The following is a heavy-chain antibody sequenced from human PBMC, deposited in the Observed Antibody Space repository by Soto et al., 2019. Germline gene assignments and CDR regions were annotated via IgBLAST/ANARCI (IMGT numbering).Heavy chain of an antibody. V-gene: IGHV1-2*04. CDR1: GYTFTGYY. CDR2: INPNSGGT. J-gene: IGHJ6*02. Sequence: ASVKVSCKASGYTFTGYYMHWVRQAPGQGLEWMGWINPNSGGTNYAQKFQGWVTMTRDTSISTTYMELSRLRSDDTAVYYCARDGSVGFGELLQNYYYYYGMDVWGQGTTVTVSS. CDR3: ARDGSVGFGELLQNYYYYYGMDV. D-gene: IGHD3-10*01.